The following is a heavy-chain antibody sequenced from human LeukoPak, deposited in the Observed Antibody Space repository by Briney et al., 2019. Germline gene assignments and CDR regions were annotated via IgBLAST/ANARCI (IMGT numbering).Heavy chain of an antibody. J-gene: IGHJ4*02. CDR3: ARKYYGSGSYYKVINFDY. CDR1: GGSISSSSYY. Sequence: PSETLSLTCTVSGGSISSSSYYWGWIRQPPGKGLECIGSIYYCGSTYYNPSLKSRVPISVDTSKNQFSLKLSSVTAADTAVYYCARKYYGSGSYYKVINFDYWGQGTLVTVSS. CDR2: IYYCGST. D-gene: IGHD3-10*01. V-gene: IGHV4-39*01.